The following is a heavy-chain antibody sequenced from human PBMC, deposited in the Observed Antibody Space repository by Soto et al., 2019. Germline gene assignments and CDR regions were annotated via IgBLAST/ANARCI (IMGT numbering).Heavy chain of an antibody. D-gene: IGHD3-22*01. Sequence: GGSLRLSCAASGFTFSSYSMNWVRQAPGKGLEWVSSISISSSYIYYADSVKGRFTISRDNAKNSLYLQMNSLRAEDTAVYYCARDRYYYGSSGYYYVDYWGQGTLVTVSS. V-gene: IGHV3-21*01. CDR2: ISISSSYI. CDR3: ARDRYYYGSSGYYYVDY. CDR1: GFTFSSYS. J-gene: IGHJ4*02.